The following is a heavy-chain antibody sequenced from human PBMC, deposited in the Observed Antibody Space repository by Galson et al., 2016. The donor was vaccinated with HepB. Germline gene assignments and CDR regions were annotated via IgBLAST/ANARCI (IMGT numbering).Heavy chain of an antibody. V-gene: IGHV1-69*13. J-gene: IGHJ4*02. D-gene: IGHD3-3*01. CDR1: GGTFSSYA. Sequence: VKVSCKASGGTFSSYAISWVRQAPGQGLEWMGGIIPIFRTANYAQKFQGRVTITADASTSTAYMELRSLRSEDTAVYYCVVRGGIFGVIIIHSSIDYWGQGTLVTVSS. CDR3: VVRGGIFGVIIIHSSIDY. CDR2: IIPIFRTA.